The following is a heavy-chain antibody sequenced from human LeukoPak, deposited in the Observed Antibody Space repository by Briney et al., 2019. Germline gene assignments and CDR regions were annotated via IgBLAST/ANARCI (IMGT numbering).Heavy chain of an antibody. CDR1: GFTFSSYG. V-gene: IGHV3-7*01. CDR2: IKQDGGEK. Sequence: PGGSLRLSCAASGFTFSSYGMHWVRQAPGKGLEWVANIKQDGGEKWYVDSVKGRFTISRDNAKNSLYLQMNSLRVEDTAVYYCAKYYCSSTSCYFDYWGQGTLVTVSS. CDR3: AKYYCSSTSCYFDY. D-gene: IGHD2-2*01. J-gene: IGHJ4*02.